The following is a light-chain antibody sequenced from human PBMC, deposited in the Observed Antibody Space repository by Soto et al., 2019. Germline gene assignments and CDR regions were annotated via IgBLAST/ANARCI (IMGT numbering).Light chain of an antibody. CDR1: QTSSSW. CDR2: KAS. Sequence: DIQMTQPPSTRSGYVGDRVTITCLASQTSSSWLAWYQQKPGKAPKLLIYKASTLKSGVPSRFSGRGSGTEFTLTISSLQPNDFATYYCQHYNSYSEAFGQATYVDI. CDR3: QHYNSYSEA. J-gene: IGKJ1*01. V-gene: IGKV1-5*03.